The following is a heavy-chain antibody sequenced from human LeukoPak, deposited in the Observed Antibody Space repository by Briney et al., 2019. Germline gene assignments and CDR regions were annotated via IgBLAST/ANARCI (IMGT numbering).Heavy chain of an antibody. V-gene: IGHV3-74*01. J-gene: IGHJ4*02. CDR2: ISSDGSST. D-gene: IGHD3-10*01. CDR1: GCTFSTYW. Sequence: GGSLRLSCAASGCTFSTYWMHWVRQAPGKGLVWVSRISSDGSSTTYADSVKGRFTISRDNAQNTLYLQMNSLRAEDTAVYYCARVHYDSASYFSYWGLGTLVTVSS. CDR3: ARVHYDSASYFSY.